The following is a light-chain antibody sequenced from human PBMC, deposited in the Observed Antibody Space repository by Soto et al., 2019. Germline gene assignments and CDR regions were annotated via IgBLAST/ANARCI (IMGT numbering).Light chain of an antibody. V-gene: IGKV1-9*01. CDR3: QQVKSFLPLT. CDR1: QGISSP. Sequence: IQLTQSPSSLSASVGDSVTITCRASQGISSPLAWYQQKPGRAPKLLIYAASTLESGVPARFSGSGSGTEFSLTISSLQPEDVATYYCQQVKSFLPLTFGGGTQVEIK. J-gene: IGKJ4*01. CDR2: AAS.